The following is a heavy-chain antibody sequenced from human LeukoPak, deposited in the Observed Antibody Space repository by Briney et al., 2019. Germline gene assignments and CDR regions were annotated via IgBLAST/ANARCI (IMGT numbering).Heavy chain of an antibody. CDR1: GGSISSSSYY. D-gene: IGHD1-26*01. J-gene: IGHJ3*02. CDR2: ISYSGST. Sequence: SETLSLTCTVSGGSISSSSYYWGWIRQPPGKGMEWIGSISYSGSTYYNPSLKSRVTISIDTSKNQFSLKLSSVTAADTAVYYCARAVGARLWGTTHALDIWGQGTMVTVSS. V-gene: IGHV4-39*07. CDR3: ARAVGARLWGTTHALDI.